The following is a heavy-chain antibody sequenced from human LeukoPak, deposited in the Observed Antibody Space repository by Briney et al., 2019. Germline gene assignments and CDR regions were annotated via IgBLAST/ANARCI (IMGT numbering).Heavy chain of an antibody. CDR3: ARSQEMATIKADFRY. D-gene: IGHD5-24*01. J-gene: IGHJ4*02. V-gene: IGHV1-69*13. CDR1: GGTFSSYA. Sequence: ASVKVSCKASGGTFSSYAISWVRQAPGQGLEWMGGIIPIFGTANYAQKFQGRVTITADESTSTAYMELSSLRSEDTAVYYCARSQEMATIKADFRYWGQGTLVTVSS. CDR2: IIPIFGTA.